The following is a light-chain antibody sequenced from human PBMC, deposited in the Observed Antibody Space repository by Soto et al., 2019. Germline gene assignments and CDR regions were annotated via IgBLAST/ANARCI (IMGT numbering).Light chain of an antibody. CDR2: AAS. Sequence: DIQMTQSPSSLSASVGDRVTITCRASQGINNYLAWYQQKPGKIPKLLMYAASTLQSGVPSRFSGSGSGTDFTLTISSLEPEDFAVYYCQQYGSSPWTFGQGTKVDIK. CDR1: QGINNY. CDR3: QQYGSSPWT. V-gene: IGKV1-27*01. J-gene: IGKJ1*01.